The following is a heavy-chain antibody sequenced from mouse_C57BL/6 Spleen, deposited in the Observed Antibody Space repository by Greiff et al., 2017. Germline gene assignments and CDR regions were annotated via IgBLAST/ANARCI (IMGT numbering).Heavy chain of an antibody. CDR3: TREGVYYDYDGEVDY. Sequence: QVQLQQPGAELVKPGASVKLSCKASGYTFTSYWMHWVKQRPGQGLEWIGWIDPDSGGTNYNEKFKGKATLTVDKSSSTAYMQLSSLTSEDSAVYCWTREGVYYDYDGEVDYWGQGTTLTVSS. CDR2: IDPDSGGT. CDR1: GYTFTSYW. J-gene: IGHJ2*01. D-gene: IGHD2-4*01. V-gene: IGHV1-72*01.